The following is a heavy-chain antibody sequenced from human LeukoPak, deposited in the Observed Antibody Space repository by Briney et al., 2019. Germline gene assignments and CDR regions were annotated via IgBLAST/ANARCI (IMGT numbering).Heavy chain of an antibody. CDR3: ARDHYYDGRGRFDP. D-gene: IGHD3-16*01. V-gene: IGHV4-39*07. CDR1: GGSVTSGTYH. CDR2: VYFDGGT. Sequence: PSETPSLTCSVSGGSVTSGTYHWGWIRQPPGKGLEWIGSVYFDGGTHYKPSLQSRVTISVDTSKNQFSLRQSSVTAADTALYYCARDHYYDGRGRFDPWGQGTLVTVSS. J-gene: IGHJ5*02.